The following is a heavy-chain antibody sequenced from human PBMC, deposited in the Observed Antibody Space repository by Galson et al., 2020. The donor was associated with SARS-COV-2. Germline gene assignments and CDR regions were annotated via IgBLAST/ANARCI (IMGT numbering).Heavy chain of an antibody. V-gene: IGHV4-39*01. CDR1: GGSISSTSYY. D-gene: IGHD3-10*01. CDR2: IYYRGST. CDR3: ARFGRDFGKPKPDR. J-gene: IGHJ5*02. Sequence: PSETLSLTCSVSGGSISSTSYYWGWIRQPPGKGLECIGSIYYRGSTYYNPSLKSRVTMSVDTSKNQFSLKLTSVTAADRAVYYCARFGRDFGKPKPDRWGKGILVTVSS.